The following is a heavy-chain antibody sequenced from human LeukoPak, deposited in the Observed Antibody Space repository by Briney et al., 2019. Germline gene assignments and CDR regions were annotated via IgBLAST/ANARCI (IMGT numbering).Heavy chain of an antibody. Sequence: GGSLRLSCAASGFTFSDYYRSWIRQAPGKGLEWVSDISSSGVTIYYADSVKGRFTISRDKAKNSLYLQMNSLRAEDTAVYYCARDNWELLGDDAFDIWGQGTMVTVSS. CDR2: ISSSGVTI. D-gene: IGHD1-26*01. V-gene: IGHV3-11*01. CDR1: GFTFSDYY. CDR3: ARDNWELLGDDAFDI. J-gene: IGHJ3*02.